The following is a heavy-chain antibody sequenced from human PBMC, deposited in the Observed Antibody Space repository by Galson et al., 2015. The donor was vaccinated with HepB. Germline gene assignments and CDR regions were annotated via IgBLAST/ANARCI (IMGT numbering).Heavy chain of an antibody. CDR3: AKDDAGIGMSY. Sequence: SLRLGCAASGFIVGSYWMSWVRQAPGKGLEWVANIKLDGSDKYYVDSVKGRFTISRDNAKNSLYLQMNNLRAEDTAIYYCAKDDAGIGMSYWGRGTLVTVFS. D-gene: IGHD6-13*01. V-gene: IGHV3-7*03. CDR1: GFIVGSYW. J-gene: IGHJ4*02. CDR2: IKLDGSDK.